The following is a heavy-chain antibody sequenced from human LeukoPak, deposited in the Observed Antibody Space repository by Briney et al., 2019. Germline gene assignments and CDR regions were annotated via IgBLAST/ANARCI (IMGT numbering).Heavy chain of an antibody. J-gene: IGHJ4*02. V-gene: IGHV1-18*01. CDR3: ARGSRAGYCSSTSCPFDC. D-gene: IGHD2-2*01. CDR2: ISAYNGNT. CDR1: GYTFTSYG. Sequence: ASVKVSCKASGYTFTSYGISWVRQAPGQGLEWMGWISAYNGNTNYAQKLQGRVTMTTDTSTSTAYMELRSLRSDDTAVYYCARGSRAGYCSSTSCPFDCWGQGTLVTVSS.